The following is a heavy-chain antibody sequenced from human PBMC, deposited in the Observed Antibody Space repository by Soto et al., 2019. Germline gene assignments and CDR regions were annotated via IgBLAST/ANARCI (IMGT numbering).Heavy chain of an antibody. CDR3: ASRHDYAEYDWFDP. Sequence: GGSLRLSCAASGFIVSSYGMHWVRQAPGKGLEWVAVISYDGSNKYYADSVKGRFTISRDNSKNTLYLQMNSLRAEDTAIYYCASRHDYAEYDWFDPWGQGTLVTVSS. D-gene: IGHD4-17*01. V-gene: IGHV3-30*19. CDR2: ISYDGSNK. J-gene: IGHJ5*02. CDR1: GFIVSSYG.